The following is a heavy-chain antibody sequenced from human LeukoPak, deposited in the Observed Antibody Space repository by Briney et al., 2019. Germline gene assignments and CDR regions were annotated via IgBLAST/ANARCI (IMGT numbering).Heavy chain of an antibody. Sequence: GGSLRLSCAASGFTFSSYEMNWVRQAPGKGLEWVSAISGSGGSTYYADSVKGRFTISRDNSKNTLYLQMNSLRAEDTAVYYCAKDLATIVVVPAAIQAYWGQGTLVTVSS. V-gene: IGHV3-23*01. CDR2: ISGSGGST. CDR1: GFTFSSYE. CDR3: AKDLATIVVVPAAIQAY. J-gene: IGHJ4*02. D-gene: IGHD2-2*02.